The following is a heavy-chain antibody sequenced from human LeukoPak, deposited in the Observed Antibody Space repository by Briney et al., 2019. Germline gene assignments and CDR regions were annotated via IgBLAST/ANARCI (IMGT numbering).Heavy chain of an antibody. D-gene: IGHD3-16*01. CDR2: VSYDGSNK. CDR3: ARGAFHDYYYYAMDA. Sequence: GGSLRLSCAASGFTFSIYAMHRVRQAPGKGLEWLALVSYDGSNKYYADSVKGRFTISRDNSKNTLFLQMDGLTTEDTALYYCARGAFHDYYYYAMDAWGQGTTVTVSS. V-gene: IGHV3-30-3*01. J-gene: IGHJ6*02. CDR1: GFTFSIYA.